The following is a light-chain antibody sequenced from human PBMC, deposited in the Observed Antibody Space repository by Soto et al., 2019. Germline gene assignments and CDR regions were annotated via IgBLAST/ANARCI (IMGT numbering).Light chain of an antibody. Sequence: QSVLTQPPSVSAAPGQKVTFSCSGSSSNIGNNYVSWYQQLPGTAPKLLIYENNKRPSGIPDRFSGSKSGTSATLGITGLQTGDEADYYCGTWDSSLSVWVFGGGTKLTVL. J-gene: IGLJ3*02. CDR2: ENN. V-gene: IGLV1-51*02. CDR3: GTWDSSLSVWV. CDR1: SSNIGNNY.